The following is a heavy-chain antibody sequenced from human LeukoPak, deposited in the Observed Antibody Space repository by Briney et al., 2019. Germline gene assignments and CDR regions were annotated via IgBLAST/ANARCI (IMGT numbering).Heavy chain of an antibody. D-gene: IGHD3-3*01. Sequence: GGSLRLSCAASGFTFDEYGMSWVRQAPGKGLEGVSGINWNGGSKVYADSVKGRFTISRDNSKNTLYLQMNSLRAEDTAVYYCARGPPYYDFPIDHWGQGTLVTVSS. J-gene: IGHJ5*02. CDR1: GFTFDEYG. CDR2: INWNGGSK. CDR3: ARGPPYYDFPIDH. V-gene: IGHV3-20*04.